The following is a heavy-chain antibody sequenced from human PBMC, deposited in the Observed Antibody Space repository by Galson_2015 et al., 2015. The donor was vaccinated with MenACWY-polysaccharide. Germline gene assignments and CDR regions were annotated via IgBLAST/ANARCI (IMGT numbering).Heavy chain of an antibody. V-gene: IGHV1-8*01. D-gene: IGHD6-19*01. CDR2: MNPNSGNT. J-gene: IGHJ4*02. CDR1: GYTFTSYD. Sequence: SGYTFTSYDINWVRQATGQGLEWMGWMNPNSGNTGYAQKFQGRVTMTRNTSISTAYMELSSLTSEDTAVYYCASTKAGTHYFDYWGQGTLVTVSS. CDR3: ASTKAGTHYFDY.